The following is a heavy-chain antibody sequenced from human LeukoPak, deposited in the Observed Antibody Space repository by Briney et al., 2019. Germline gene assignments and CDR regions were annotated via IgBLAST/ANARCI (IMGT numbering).Heavy chain of an antibody. D-gene: IGHD1-7*01. CDR2: ISKDGSDK. J-gene: IGHJ4*02. CDR3: ARDYWWNYDY. V-gene: IGHV3-30-3*01. Sequence: PGGSLRLSCAASELTSSTSWMSWVRQAPGKGLEWVAVISKDGSDKYYPGSVRGRFTISRDNSKNTIYLQMDSLRAEDTAIYYCARDYWWNYDYWGQGTLVTVSS. CDR1: ELTSSTSW.